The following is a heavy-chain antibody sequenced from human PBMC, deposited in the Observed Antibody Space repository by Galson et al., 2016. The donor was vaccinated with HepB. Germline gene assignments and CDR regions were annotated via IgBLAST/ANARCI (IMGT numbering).Heavy chain of an antibody. V-gene: IGHV3-21*01. Sequence: SLRLSCAASGFTFSTYTLNWVRQAPGKGLEWVSSIKNSNSDVYYEDSVKGRFTISRDNAKNTLYLQMNSLRAEDTAVYYCARDPSYYSGMDVWCQGTTVTVSS. CDR1: GFTFSTYT. J-gene: IGHJ6*02. CDR3: ARDPSYYSGMDV. CDR2: IKNSNSDV.